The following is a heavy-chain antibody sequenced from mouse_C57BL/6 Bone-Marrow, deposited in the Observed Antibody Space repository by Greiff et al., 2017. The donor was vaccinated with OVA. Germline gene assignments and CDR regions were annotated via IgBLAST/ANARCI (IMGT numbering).Heavy chain of an antibody. Sequence: QVQLKQSGAELVRPGSSVKLSCKASGYTFTSYWMHWVKQRPIQGLEWIGNIDPSDSDTHYNQKFKDKATLTVDKSSSTAYMQLSSLTSEDSAVYYCASVTSSYWYFDVWGTGTTVTVSS. J-gene: IGHJ1*03. D-gene: IGHD2-12*01. V-gene: IGHV1-52*01. CDR2: IDPSDSDT. CDR3: ASVTSSYWYFDV. CDR1: GYTFTSYW.